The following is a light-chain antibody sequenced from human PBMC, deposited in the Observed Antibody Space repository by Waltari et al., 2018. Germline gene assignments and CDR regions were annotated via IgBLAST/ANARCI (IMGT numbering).Light chain of an antibody. V-gene: IGKV3-20*01. CDR1: QSFSRA. CDR2: DAS. CDR3: QHYVRLPVT. J-gene: IGKJ1*01. Sequence: TLSCRASQSFSRALAWYQQKPGQAPRLLIYDASTRAIGIPDRFSGGGSGTDFSLTISRLEPEDFAVYYCQHYVRLPVTFGQGTTVEIK.